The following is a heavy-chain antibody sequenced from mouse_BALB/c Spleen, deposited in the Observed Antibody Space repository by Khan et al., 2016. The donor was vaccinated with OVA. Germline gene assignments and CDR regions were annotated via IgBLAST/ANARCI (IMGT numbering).Heavy chain of an antibody. Sequence: VQLQESGPDLVKPAASVKLSCTASGYTFTSFDINWVRRRPERGLEWIVWIFPFADSTNYNDKFTGQATLTTDKSYSTACMQLSRLTSEDSSVYFCARRRGTYDYWGQGTTLTVSS. CDR3: ARRRGTYDY. CDR1: GYTFTSFD. D-gene: IGHD2-10*01. CDR2: IFPFADST. J-gene: IGHJ2*01. V-gene: IGHV1-85*01.